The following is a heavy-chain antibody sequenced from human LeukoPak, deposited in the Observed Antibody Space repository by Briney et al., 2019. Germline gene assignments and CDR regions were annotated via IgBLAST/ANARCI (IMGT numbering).Heavy chain of an antibody. D-gene: IGHD3-10*01. J-gene: IGHJ3*02. CDR1: GGSISSGGYS. V-gene: IGHV4-30-2*01. CDR3: ARGGYYGSGSYYNGVMGI. Sequence: KTSETLSLTCAVSGGSISSGGYSWSWIRQPPGKGLEWIGYIYHSGSTYYNPSLKSRVTISVDRSKNQFSLKLSSVTAADTAVYYCARGGYYGSGSYYNGVMGIWGQGTMVTVSS. CDR2: IYHSGST.